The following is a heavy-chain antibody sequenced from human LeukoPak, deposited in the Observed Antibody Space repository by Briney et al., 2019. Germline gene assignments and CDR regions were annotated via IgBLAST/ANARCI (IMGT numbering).Heavy chain of an antibody. V-gene: IGHV3-23*01. J-gene: IGHJ6*04. CDR2: ISGSGGST. Sequence: PGGSLRLSCAASGFTFSSYAMSWVRQAPGKGLEWVSAISGSGGSTYYADSVKGRFTISRDNSKNTPHRQINILTAEAPLCYYGAKERAATCGVDYYYYSMDVWGEGTTVTVSS. CDR3: AKERAATCGVDYYYYSMDV. D-gene: IGHD2-15*01. CDR1: GFTFSSYA.